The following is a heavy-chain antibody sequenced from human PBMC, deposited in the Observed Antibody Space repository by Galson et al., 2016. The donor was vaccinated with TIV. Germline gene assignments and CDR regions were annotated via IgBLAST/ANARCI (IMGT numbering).Heavy chain of an antibody. J-gene: IGHJ6*01. CDR1: GYTFNDFG. Sequence: SVKVSCKASGYTFNDFGLSWVRQAPGQGLEWMGWINTYSDATKYAKNLQGRLTMTTDTSTNTAYMELRSLTSDDTAGYYCARWGVLDTLRVIYYNGMDVWGQGTTVAVSS. V-gene: IGHV1-18*01. CDR3: ARWGVLDTLRVIYYNGMDV. CDR2: INTYSDAT. D-gene: IGHD3-10*01.